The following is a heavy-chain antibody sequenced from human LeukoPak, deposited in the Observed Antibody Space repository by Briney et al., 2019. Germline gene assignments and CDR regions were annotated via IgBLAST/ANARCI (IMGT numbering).Heavy chain of an antibody. J-gene: IGHJ4*02. D-gene: IGHD3-10*01. CDR1: GGSISSGGYS. CDR2: IYHSGST. V-gene: IGHV4-30-2*01. CDR3: ARGPPMVRGVIAY. Sequence: SQTLSLTCAVSGGSISSGGYSWSWIRQPPGKGLEWIGYIYHSGSTYYNPSLKSRVTISVDTSKNQFSLKLSSVTAADTAVYYCARGPPMVRGVIAYWGQGTLVTVSS.